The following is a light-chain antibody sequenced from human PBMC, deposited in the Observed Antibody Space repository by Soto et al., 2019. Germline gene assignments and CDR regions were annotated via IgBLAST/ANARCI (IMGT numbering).Light chain of an antibody. J-gene: IGLJ3*02. CDR2: DVA. Sequence: QSVLTQPASVSDSPGQSITISCTGTSSDVGGSNFVSWYQQHPGKPPKLIIYDVANWPSGVSNRFSGSKSGSTASLIISRLQTEDEADYYCCSFAGSSTFWVFGGGTQLTVL. V-gene: IGLV2-14*03. CDR1: SSDVGGSNF. CDR3: CSFAGSSTFWV.